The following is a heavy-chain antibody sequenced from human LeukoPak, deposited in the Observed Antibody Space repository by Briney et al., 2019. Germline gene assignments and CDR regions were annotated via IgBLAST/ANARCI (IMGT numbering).Heavy chain of an antibody. CDR2: ISGSGGST. D-gene: IGHD3-22*01. CDR3: AKGTGDSSGYFSSSYYYYGMDV. Sequence: TGGSLRLSCAASGFTFSSYAMSWVRQAPGKGLEWVSAISGSGGSTYYADPVKGRFTISRDNSKNTLYLQMNSLRAEDTAVYYCAKGTGDSSGYFSSSYYYYGMDVWGQGTTVTVSS. V-gene: IGHV3-23*01. J-gene: IGHJ6*02. CDR1: GFTFSSYA.